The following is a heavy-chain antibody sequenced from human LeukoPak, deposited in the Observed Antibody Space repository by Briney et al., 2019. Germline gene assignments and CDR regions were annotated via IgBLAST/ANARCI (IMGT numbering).Heavy chain of an antibody. CDR1: GYTFTSYY. V-gene: IGHV1-46*01. D-gene: IGHD3-10*02. J-gene: IGHJ1*01. CDR3: ARGVFGALEKLMFQH. CDR2: INPSGGST. Sequence: GASVNVSCKASGYTFTSYYIHWVRQAPGQGLEWMGIINPSGGSTSYPQKFQDRVTMTRDTSTSTVYTELSSLKSDATAIYYCARGVFGALEKLMFQHWGQGTLVTVSS.